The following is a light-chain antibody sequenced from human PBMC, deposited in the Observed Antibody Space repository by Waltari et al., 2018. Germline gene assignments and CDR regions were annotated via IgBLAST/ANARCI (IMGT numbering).Light chain of an antibody. J-gene: IGLJ3*02. CDR1: SSNIGSNY. CDR2: RSN. V-gene: IGLV1-47*01. Sequence: QSVLTQPPSASGTPGQRVTIPCSGSSSNIGSNYVSWYQQLPGTAPKLLIYRSNQRPSGVPDRFSGSKSGTSASLAISGLRSEDEADYYCAAWDDNLSGGVFGGGTKLTVL. CDR3: AAWDDNLSGGV.